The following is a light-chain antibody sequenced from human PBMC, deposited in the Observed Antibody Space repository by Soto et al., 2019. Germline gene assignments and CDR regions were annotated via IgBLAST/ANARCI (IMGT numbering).Light chain of an antibody. CDR1: QVSSRY. CDR3: QQYSTSPII. J-gene: IGKJ5*01. V-gene: IGKV3-20*01. CDR2: GSS. Sequence: EKVLTQSPGTLSLSPGERATRSGRASQVSSRYFSWYQQRPGQAARLLIYGSSSRAPGIPDRFSGSGSVTDFTLNISRLGPEDFSVYYGQQYSTSPIILGHGTRLEI.